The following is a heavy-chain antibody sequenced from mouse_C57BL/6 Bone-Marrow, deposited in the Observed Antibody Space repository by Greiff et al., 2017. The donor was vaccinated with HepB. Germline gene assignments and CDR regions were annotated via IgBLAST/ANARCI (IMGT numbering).Heavy chain of an antibody. D-gene: IGHD1-1*01. CDR2: ISSGSSTI. CDR1: GFTFSDYG. V-gene: IGHV5-17*01. J-gene: IGHJ2*01. CDR3: ARVVATNFDY. Sequence: EVQLVESGGGLVKPGGSLKLSCAASGFTFSDYGMHWVRQAPEKGLEWVAYISSGSSTIYYADTVKGRFTISRDNAKNTLFLQMTSLRSEDTAMYYCARVVATNFDYWGQGTTLTVSS.